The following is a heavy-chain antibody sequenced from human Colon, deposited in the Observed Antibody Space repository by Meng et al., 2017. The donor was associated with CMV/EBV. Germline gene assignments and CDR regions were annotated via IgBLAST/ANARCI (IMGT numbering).Heavy chain of an antibody. V-gene: IGHV3-74*01. CDR2: TNSDGSKT. CDR1: GFIFIKYW. Sequence: GESLKISCAASGFIFIKYWMHWVRQAPGKGLVWVSRTNSDGSKTTYADSVKGRFTISRDNAKNTLDLEMQSLRAEDTAIYYCVRDGWGADVFDIWGQGTMVTVSS. J-gene: IGHJ3*02. CDR3: VRDGWGADVFDI. D-gene: IGHD2-2*03.